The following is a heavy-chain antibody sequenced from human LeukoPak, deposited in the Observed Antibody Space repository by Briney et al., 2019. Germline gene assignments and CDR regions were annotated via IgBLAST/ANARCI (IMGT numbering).Heavy chain of an antibody. Sequence: ARSLRLSCAASGFTASSNYMTWVRQAPRKVLEWVSATFTGGSANYADSVKGRFTISRDNSKNTLYLQMISLRAEDTAVYFCARGPVAAAGSHNYYYYGMDVWGQGTTVTVSS. D-gene: IGHD6-13*01. V-gene: IGHV3-53*01. CDR3: ARGPVAAAGSHNYYYYGMDV. CDR1: GFTASSNY. J-gene: IGHJ6*02. CDR2: TFTGGSA.